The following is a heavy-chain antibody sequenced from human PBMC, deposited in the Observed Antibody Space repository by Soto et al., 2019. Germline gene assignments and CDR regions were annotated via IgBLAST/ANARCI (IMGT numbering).Heavy chain of an antibody. CDR2: IIPIFGTA. D-gene: IGHD3-10*01. Sequence: GVSVKVSCKASGGTFSSYAISWVRQAPGQGLEWMGGIIPIFGTANYAQKFQGRVTITADKSTSTAYMELSSLRSEDTAVYYCARIDSHRGPYYGSGSKQYYYYGMDVWGQGTTVTVSS. V-gene: IGHV1-69*06. CDR3: ARIDSHRGPYYGSGSKQYYYYGMDV. J-gene: IGHJ6*02. CDR1: GGTFSSYA.